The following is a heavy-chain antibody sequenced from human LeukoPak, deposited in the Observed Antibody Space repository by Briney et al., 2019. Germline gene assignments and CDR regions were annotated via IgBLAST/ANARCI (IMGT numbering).Heavy chain of an antibody. CDR2: IYYSGST. CDR1: GGSISSYY. Sequence: PSETLSITCTVSGGSISSYYWSWIRQPPGKGLEWIGYIYYSGSTNYNPSLKSRVTISVDTSKNQFSLKLSSVTAADTAVYYCARMDIVTELYFQHWGQGTLVTVSS. V-gene: IGHV4-59*01. J-gene: IGHJ1*01. D-gene: IGHD5-12*01. CDR3: ARMDIVTELYFQH.